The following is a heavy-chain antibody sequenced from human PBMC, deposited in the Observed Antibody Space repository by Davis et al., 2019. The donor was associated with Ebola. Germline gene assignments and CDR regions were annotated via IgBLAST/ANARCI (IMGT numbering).Heavy chain of an antibody. CDR3: ARVNYDFWSGYYSSNWFDP. V-gene: IGHV4-59*01. CDR1: GDSITSYY. J-gene: IGHJ5*02. Sequence: MPSETLSLTCTVSGDSITSYYWSWIRQPPGKGLEWIGYIYYSGSTNYNPSLKSRVTISVDTSKNQFSLKLSSVTAADTAVYYCARVNYDFWSGYYSSNWFDPWGQGTLVTVSS. D-gene: IGHD3-3*01. CDR2: IYYSGST.